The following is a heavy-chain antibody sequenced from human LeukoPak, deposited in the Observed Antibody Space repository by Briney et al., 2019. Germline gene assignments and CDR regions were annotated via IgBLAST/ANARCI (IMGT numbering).Heavy chain of an antibody. CDR3: ARYNYGSGSYSDY. Sequence: GGSLRPAWAASGFTFTSYSMNWVRHAPGEWLGWVSSISSSSSYIYYADSVKGRFTISRDNAKNSLYLQMNSLRAEDTAVYYCARYNYGSGSYSDYWGQGTLVTVSS. CDR1: GFTFTSYS. CDR2: ISSSSSYI. V-gene: IGHV3-21*01. J-gene: IGHJ4*02. D-gene: IGHD3-10*01.